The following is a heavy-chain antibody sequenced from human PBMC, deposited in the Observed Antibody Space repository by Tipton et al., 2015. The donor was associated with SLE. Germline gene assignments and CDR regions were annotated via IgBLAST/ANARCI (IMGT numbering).Heavy chain of an antibody. CDR3: ARGRGWLDY. Sequence: TLSLTCAVYGGSFSGYYWTWIRQPLGKGLEWIGEINHSGSTNYNPSLKSRVTISLDTSKNQFSLQLSSVTAAETDVYYCARGRGWLDYWGQGTQVTVST. J-gene: IGHJ4*02. CDR1: GGSFSGYY. CDR2: INHSGST. D-gene: IGHD6-19*01. V-gene: IGHV4-34*01.